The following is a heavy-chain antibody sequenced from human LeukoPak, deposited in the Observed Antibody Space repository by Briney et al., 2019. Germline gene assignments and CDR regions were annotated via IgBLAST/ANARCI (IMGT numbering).Heavy chain of an antibody. CDR1: GGSISSYY. CDR3: ARGVLRYSY. D-gene: IGHD3-9*01. CDR2: IYYSGST. V-gene: IGHV4-59*01. J-gene: IGHJ4*02. Sequence: PSETLSLTRTVSGGSISSYYWSWIRQPPGKGLEWIGYIYYSGSTNYNPSLKSRVTISVDTSKNQFSLKLSSVTAADTAVYYCARGVLRYSYWGQGTLVTVSS.